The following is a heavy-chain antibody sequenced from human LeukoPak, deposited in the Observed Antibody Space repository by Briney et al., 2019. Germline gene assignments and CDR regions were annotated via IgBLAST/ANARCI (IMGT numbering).Heavy chain of an antibody. CDR3: ARGGVIGYFSGLFVNWFDP. V-gene: IGHV3-74*01. CDR1: GFTFSSYW. Sequence: PGGSLRLSCAASGFTFSSYWMHWVRQAPGKGLVWVSRINIDGSSTSYADSVKGRFTISRDNAKNTLYLQMNSLRAEDTAVYYCARGGVIGYFSGLFVNWFDPWGQGTLVTVSS. J-gene: IGHJ5*02. D-gene: IGHD3-3*01. CDR2: INIDGSST.